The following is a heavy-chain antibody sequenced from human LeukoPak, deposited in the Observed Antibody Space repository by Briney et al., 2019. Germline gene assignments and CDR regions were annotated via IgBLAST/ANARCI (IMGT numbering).Heavy chain of an antibody. CDR2: IYTSGST. D-gene: IGHD2-8*01. J-gene: IGHJ5*02. CDR1: GGSISSYY. V-gene: IGHV4-4*07. CDR3: ARTIRLMVYAGMLGWFDP. Sequence: SETLSLTCTVYGGSISSYYWSWIRQPAGKGLEWIGRIYTSGSTNYNPSLKSRVTMSVDTSKNQFSLTLSSVTAADTAVYYCARTIRLMVYAGMLGWFDPWGQGTLVTVSS.